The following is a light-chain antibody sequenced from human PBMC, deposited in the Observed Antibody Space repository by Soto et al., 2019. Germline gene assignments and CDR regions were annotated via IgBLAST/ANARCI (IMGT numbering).Light chain of an antibody. CDR1: QSISSG. Sequence: DIQMTQSPSTLSASVGDRVTITCRASQSISSGLAWYQQKPGKAPKLLIYNATSLESGVPSTFSGSGFGTEFTLTISSLQPDDFATYYCLQDNNYPWTFGQGTKVEIK. CDR3: LQDNNYPWT. CDR2: NAT. J-gene: IGKJ1*01. V-gene: IGKV1-5*03.